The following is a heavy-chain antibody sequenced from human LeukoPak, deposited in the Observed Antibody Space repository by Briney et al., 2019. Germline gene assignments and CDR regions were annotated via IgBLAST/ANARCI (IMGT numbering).Heavy chain of an antibody. Sequence: PGGSLRLSCAASGFTFDDYVMHWVRQAPGKGLEWVSSISSSGTYMFYTDSVKGRFTISRDNAKNSLYLQMNSLRAEDTAVYYCARGNYFDSWGQGTLVTVSS. J-gene: IGHJ4*02. CDR3: ARGNYFDS. CDR2: ISSSGTYM. CDR1: GFTFDDYV. V-gene: IGHV3-21*01.